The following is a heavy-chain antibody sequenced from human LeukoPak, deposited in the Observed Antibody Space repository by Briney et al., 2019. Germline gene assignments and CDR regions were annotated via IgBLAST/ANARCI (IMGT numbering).Heavy chain of an antibody. J-gene: IGHJ4*02. CDR2: IYSGGST. Sequence: GGSLRLSCAAYGFTVSSNYMSWVRQAPGKGLEWVSVIYSGGSTYYADSVKGRFTISRDSSKNTLYLQMNSLRAEDTAVYYCAREGVAGDFDYWGQGTLVTVSS. CDR1: GFTVSSNY. CDR3: AREGVAGDFDY. V-gene: IGHV3-53*01. D-gene: IGHD2-15*01.